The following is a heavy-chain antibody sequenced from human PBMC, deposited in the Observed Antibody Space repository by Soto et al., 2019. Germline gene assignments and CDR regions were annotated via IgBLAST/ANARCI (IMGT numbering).Heavy chain of an antibody. J-gene: IGHJ4*02. CDR2: INHSGNT. Sequence: NPSETLSLTCAVYGGSLSGYYWSWIRQPPGKALEWIEEINHSGNTNYNPSLKSRVTISVDTSKNQLFLNLSSVTAADTAMYFCARHHVRGRTIAGAAEFWGQGTLVTVSS. D-gene: IGHD1-26*01. CDR1: GGSLSGYY. V-gene: IGHV4-34*01. CDR3: ARHHVRGRTIAGAAEF.